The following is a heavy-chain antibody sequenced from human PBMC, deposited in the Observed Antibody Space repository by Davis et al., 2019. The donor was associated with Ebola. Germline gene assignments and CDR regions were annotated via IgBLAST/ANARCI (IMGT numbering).Heavy chain of an antibody. CDR3: ASYSNYVDYFDY. V-gene: IGHV3-21*01. D-gene: IGHD4-11*01. Sequence: GESLKISCAASGFMFSNYGIYWVRQAPGKGLEWVSSISSSSSYIYYADSVKGRFTISRDNAKNSLYLQMNSLRAEDTAVYYCASYSNYVDYFDYWGQGTLVTVSS. J-gene: IGHJ4*02. CDR1: GFMFSNYG. CDR2: ISSSSSYI.